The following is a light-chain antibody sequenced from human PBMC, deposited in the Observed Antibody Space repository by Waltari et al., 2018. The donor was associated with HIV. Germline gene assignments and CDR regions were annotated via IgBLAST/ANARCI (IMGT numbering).Light chain of an antibody. V-gene: IGLV1-47*01. Sequence: QSVLTQPPSASGTPGQSVTISCSGTSSNIGPHYVYWYQQFPGTAPKLLIYRNNKRPSGVPVRVSGSKSGTAASRDISGLRSDDEAEYYCAAWDDTLTVVFGGGTKLTVL. CDR2: RNN. CDR1: SSNIGPHY. CDR3: AAWDDTLTVV. J-gene: IGLJ2*01.